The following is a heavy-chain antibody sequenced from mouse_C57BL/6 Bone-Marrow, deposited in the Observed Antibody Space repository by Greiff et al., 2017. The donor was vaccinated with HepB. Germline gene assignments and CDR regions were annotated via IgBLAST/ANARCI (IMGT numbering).Heavy chain of an antibody. Sequence: QVTLKVSGAELASPGASVKLSCKASGYTFTSYGISWVKQRTGQGLEWIGEIYPRSGNTYYNEKFKGKATLTADKSSSTAYMELRSLTSEDSAVYFCAKNYVGWFAYWGQGTRVTVSA. CDR1: GYTFTSYG. J-gene: IGHJ3*01. V-gene: IGHV1-81*01. D-gene: IGHD1-1*01. CDR3: AKNYVGWFAY. CDR2: IYPRSGNT.